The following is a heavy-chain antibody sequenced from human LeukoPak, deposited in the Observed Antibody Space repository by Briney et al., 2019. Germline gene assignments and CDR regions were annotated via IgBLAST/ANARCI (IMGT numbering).Heavy chain of an antibody. J-gene: IGHJ6*03. D-gene: IGHD6-19*01. CDR2: ISAYNGNT. CDR3: ARDIAVAGVLYANYYYYIDV. Sequence: ASVKVSCKASGYTFTRYVISWVRQAPGQGVEWMGWISAYNGNTNYAQKLHGRVTMTTDTSTSTAYMELRSLRSDDTAVYYCARDIAVAGVLYANYYYYIDVWGKGTTVTVSS. CDR1: GYTFTRYV. V-gene: IGHV1-18*01.